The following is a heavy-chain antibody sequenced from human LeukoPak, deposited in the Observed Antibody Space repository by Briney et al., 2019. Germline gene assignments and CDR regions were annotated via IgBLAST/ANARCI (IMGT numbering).Heavy chain of an antibody. J-gene: IGHJ3*02. V-gene: IGHV1-8*01. CDR2: MNPNSGNT. D-gene: IGHD3-22*01. CDR1: GYTFTSYD. CDR3: ASPPDYYDSSDDAFDI. Sequence: GASVKVSCKASGYTFTSYDINWVRQATGQGLEWMGWMNPNSGNTGYAQKFQGRVTITADKSTSTAYMELSSLRSEDTAVYYCASPPDYYDSSDDAFDIWGQGTMVTVSS.